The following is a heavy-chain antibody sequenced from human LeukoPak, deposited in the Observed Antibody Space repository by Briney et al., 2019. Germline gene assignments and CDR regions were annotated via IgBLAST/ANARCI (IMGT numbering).Heavy chain of an antibody. D-gene: IGHD4-23*01. CDR1: GGSISSYY. J-gene: IGHJ4*02. CDR2: IYYSGST. V-gene: IGHV4-59*08. Sequence: SETLSLTCTVSGGSISSYYWSWIRQPPGKGLEWIGYIYYSGSTNYNPSLKSRVTISVDTSKNQFSLKLSSVTAAGTAVYYCARMGNYGANSYYFDYWGQGTLVTVSS. CDR3: ARMGNYGANSYYFDY.